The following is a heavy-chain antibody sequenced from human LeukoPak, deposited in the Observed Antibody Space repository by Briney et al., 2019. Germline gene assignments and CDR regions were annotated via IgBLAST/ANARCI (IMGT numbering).Heavy chain of an antibody. V-gene: IGHV4-34*01. CDR1: GGSFSGYF. J-gene: IGHJ3*02. CDR3: ATQGQWLVGYAFEI. CDR2: INQSGETT. Sequence: PSETLSLTCAASGGSFSGYFWTWIRQPPGKGLEWIGEINQSGETTNYNPSLKSRVTISVDTSKKQFSLRMTSVTAADTAVYYCATQGQWLVGYAFEIWGHGTMVTVSP. D-gene: IGHD6-19*01.